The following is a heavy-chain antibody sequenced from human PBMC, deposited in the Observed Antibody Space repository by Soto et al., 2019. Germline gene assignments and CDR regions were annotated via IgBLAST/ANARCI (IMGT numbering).Heavy chain of an antibody. CDR1: GGSISSSRYY. Sequence: SETLSLTCAVSGGSISSSRYYWGWIRQPPGKGLEWIGSIYYSGSTYYNPSLKSRVTISVDTSKNQFSLKLTSVTAADTAVYYCATITIFGVVPNYFDYWGQGTLVTVSS. V-gene: IGHV4-39*01. J-gene: IGHJ4*02. D-gene: IGHD3-3*01. CDR2: IYYSGST. CDR3: ATITIFGVVPNYFDY.